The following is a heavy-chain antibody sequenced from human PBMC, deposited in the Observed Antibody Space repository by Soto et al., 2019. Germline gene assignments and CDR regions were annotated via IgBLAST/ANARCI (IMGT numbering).Heavy chain of an antibody. CDR3: ARCSGWYGQCYFDC. CDR2: IYSDGRT. D-gene: IGHD6-13*01. V-gene: IGHV3-53*02. CDR1: GFIVSASY. J-gene: IGHJ4*02. Sequence: DVQLVETGGGLIQPGGSLRLSCAATGFIVSASYMSWVRQAPGKGLEWVSVIYSDGRTYYADSVKGRFTISRDNSKNTLYLQMNSLSAEDTAVYYCARCSGWYGQCYFDCWGQGTLVTGSS.